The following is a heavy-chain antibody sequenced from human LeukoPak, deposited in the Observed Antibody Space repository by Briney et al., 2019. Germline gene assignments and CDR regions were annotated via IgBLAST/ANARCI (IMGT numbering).Heavy chain of an antibody. CDR2: ISWDGGST. CDR3: AKDGGSSWYNWFDP. V-gene: IGHV3-43D*03. CDR1: GFTFDDYA. J-gene: IGHJ5*02. Sequence: GGSLRLSCAASGFTFDDYAMHWVRQAPGKGLEWVSLISWDGGSTYYADSVKGRFTISRDNSKNSLYLQMNSLRAEDTALYYCAKDGGSSWYNWFDPWGQGTLVTVSS. D-gene: IGHD6-13*01.